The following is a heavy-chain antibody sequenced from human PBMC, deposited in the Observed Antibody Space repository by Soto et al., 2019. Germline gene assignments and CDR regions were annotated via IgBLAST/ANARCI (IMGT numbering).Heavy chain of an antibody. V-gene: IGHV1-69*13. J-gene: IGHJ6*02. CDR1: GGTFANFI. CDR2: IVPTFGTA. Sequence: SVKVSCKASGGTFANFIMSWVRQTPGQGLEWMGGIVPTFGTATYAEKFKGRVTISATGSTSTAYMELTSLRSEDTAVYYCARNGTYSSSLSQYSGMDVWGQGTTVTVSS. CDR3: ARNGTYSSSLSQYSGMDV. D-gene: IGHD6-6*01.